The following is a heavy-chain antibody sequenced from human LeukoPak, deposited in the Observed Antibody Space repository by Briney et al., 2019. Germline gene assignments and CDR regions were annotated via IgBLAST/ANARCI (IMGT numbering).Heavy chain of an antibody. V-gene: IGHV3-48*04. CDR3: ARDVTYHGGDWFDP. Sequence: SGGSLRLSCAASEFTFSSYSMSWVRQAPGKGLERVSYISSTASSIYYADSVKGRFTISRDNAKNSLYLQMNSLRAEDAAVYYCARDVTYHGGDWFDPWGQGTLVTVSS. J-gene: IGHJ5*02. D-gene: IGHD4-23*01. CDR2: ISSTASSI. CDR1: EFTFSSYS.